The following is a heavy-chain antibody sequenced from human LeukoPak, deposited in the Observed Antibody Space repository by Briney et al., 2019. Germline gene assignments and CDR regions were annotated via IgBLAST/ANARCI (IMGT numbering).Heavy chain of an antibody. CDR2: IYTSGST. J-gene: IGHJ5*02. CDR1: GGSISSYY. CDR3: ARERQQLVLAWFDP. D-gene: IGHD6-13*01. V-gene: IGHV4-4*07. Sequence: KPSETLSLTCTVSGGSISSYYWSWIRQPAGKGLEWVGRIYTSGSTNYNPSLKSRVTMSVDTSKNQFSLKLSSVTAADTAVYYCARERQQLVLAWFDPWGQGTLVTVSS.